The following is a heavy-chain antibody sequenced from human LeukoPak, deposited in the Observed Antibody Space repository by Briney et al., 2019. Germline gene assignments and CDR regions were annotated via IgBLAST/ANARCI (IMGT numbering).Heavy chain of an antibody. Sequence: GGSLRLSCAASGFTFSSYSMNWVRQAPGKGLEWVSSISSSRSTIYYADSVKGRFTISRDNAKNSLYLQMNSLRAEDTAVYYCARDPRNWNPGDYGMDVWGQGTTVTVSS. CDR3: ARDPRNWNPGDYGMDV. D-gene: IGHD1-1*01. J-gene: IGHJ6*02. CDR2: ISSSRSTI. V-gene: IGHV3-48*01. CDR1: GFTFSSYS.